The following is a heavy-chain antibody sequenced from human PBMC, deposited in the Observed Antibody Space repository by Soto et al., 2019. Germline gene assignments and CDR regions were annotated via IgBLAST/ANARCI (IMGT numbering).Heavy chain of an antibody. D-gene: IGHD3-3*01. CDR1: GGSFGNSA. Sequence: QVQLVQSGAEVKKPGSSVKVSCKASGGSFGNSAINWVRQTPGQGLEWLGGFIPVYRTLNYAQKFQGKVTITADESTGTAYMTLSRLASDDTAVYYCATGVIWIGYFTVDSWGQGTRVTVSS. V-gene: IGHV1-69*01. CDR2: FIPVYRTL. J-gene: IGHJ4*02. CDR3: ATGVIWIGYFTVDS.